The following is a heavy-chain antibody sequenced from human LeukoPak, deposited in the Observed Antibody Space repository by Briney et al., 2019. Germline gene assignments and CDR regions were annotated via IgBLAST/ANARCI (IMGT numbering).Heavy chain of an antibody. CDR2: IKQDGSEK. D-gene: IGHD6-13*01. J-gene: IGHJ4*02. V-gene: IGHV3-7*03. Sequence: GGSLRLSCVASGFTFSSRDWMTWVRQAPGKGLEWVANIKQDGSEKNYVDSVKGRFTISRDNAKNSLYLQMNSLRAEDTALYYCAKDIAAAGTGADYWGQGTLVTVSS. CDR3: AKDIAAAGTGADY. CDR1: GFTFSSRDW.